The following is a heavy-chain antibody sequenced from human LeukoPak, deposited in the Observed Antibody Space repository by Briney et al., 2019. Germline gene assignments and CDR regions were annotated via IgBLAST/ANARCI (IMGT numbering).Heavy chain of an antibody. D-gene: IGHD2-15*01. Sequence: PGGSLRLSCAVSGVSFSSYTWNWVRQALGQGLEWVSTISDPHSGSQTHYADSVKGRFTISRDDSQNTVYLQMDSLRAEDTAVYYCTTRLQHHFDKCGQGTQVTVSS. CDR3: TTRLQHHFDK. CDR2: ISDPHSGSQT. V-gene: IGHV3-23*01. J-gene: IGHJ4*02. CDR1: GVSFSSYT.